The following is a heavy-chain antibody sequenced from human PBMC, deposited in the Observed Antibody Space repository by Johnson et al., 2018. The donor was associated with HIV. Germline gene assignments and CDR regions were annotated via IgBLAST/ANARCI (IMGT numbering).Heavy chain of an antibody. CDR1: GFSVSSNY. J-gene: IGHJ3*02. V-gene: IGHV3-53*01. CDR2: IYSGGST. Sequence: VQLVESGGGLIPPGGSLRLSCAASGFSVSSNYMSWVRQAPGKGLEWVSVIYSGGSTYYAESVKGRFTISRDNSKNALHLQMNSLRAEDTAVYYGARAQGGGYYDTRGYSPFGAFDIWGQGTLVTVSS. D-gene: IGHD3-22*01. CDR3: ARAQGGGYYDTRGYSPFGAFDI.